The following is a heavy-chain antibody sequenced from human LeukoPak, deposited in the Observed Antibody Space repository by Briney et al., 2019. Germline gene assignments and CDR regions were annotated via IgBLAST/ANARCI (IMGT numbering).Heavy chain of an antibody. CDR1: GYTFTGYY. J-gene: IGHJ4*02. D-gene: IGHD3-22*01. CDR3: ARDWGPYYYDSSGYYYDGGAPLDY. V-gene: IGHV1-2*02. CDR2: INPNSGGT. Sequence: ASVKVSCKASGYTFTGYYMHWVRQAPGQGLEWMGWINPNSGGTNYAQKLQGRVTMTRDTSISTAYMELSRLRSDDTAVYYCARDWGPYYYDSSGYYYDGGAPLDYWGQGTLVTVSS.